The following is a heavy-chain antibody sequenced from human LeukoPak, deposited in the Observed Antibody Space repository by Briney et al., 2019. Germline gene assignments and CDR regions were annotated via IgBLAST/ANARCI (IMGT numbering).Heavy chain of an antibody. V-gene: IGHV3-33*01. J-gene: IGHJ3*02. CDR3: ARDPCGGDCYAFDI. Sequence: GGSLRLSCAASGFTLSSYGMHWVRQAPGKGREWVAVIWYDGSNKYYADSVKGRFTISRDNSKNTLYLQMNSLRAEDTAVYYCARDPCGGDCYAFDIWGQGTMVTVSS. CDR2: IWYDGSNK. D-gene: IGHD2-21*02. CDR1: GFTLSSYG.